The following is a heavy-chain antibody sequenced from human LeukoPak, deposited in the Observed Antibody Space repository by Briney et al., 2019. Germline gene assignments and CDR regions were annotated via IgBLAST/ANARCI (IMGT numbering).Heavy chain of an antibody. CDR2: IKSDGTGI. V-gene: IGHV3-74*01. J-gene: IGHJ4*02. CDR1: GFTFSNYW. CDR3: VRGQTIDY. Sequence: PRGSLTLSCTTSGFTFSNYWMYWVRQAPGKGLMWVSRIKSDGTGITHTDSVEGRFTISRDKDKNTLYLQMNSLRDEDTAVYYCVRGQTIDYWGQGTLVTVPT. D-gene: IGHD3-3*01.